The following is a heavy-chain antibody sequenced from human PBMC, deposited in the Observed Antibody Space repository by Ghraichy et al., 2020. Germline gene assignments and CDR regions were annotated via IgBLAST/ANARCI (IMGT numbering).Heavy chain of an antibody. Sequence: ASVKVSCKASGYTFTSYYMHWVRQAPGQGLEWMGIINPSGGSTSYAQKFQGRVTMTRDTSTSTVYMELSSLRSEDTAVYYCARDTPRPSYYYYYGMDVWGQGTTVTVSS. V-gene: IGHV1-46*01. CDR3: ARDTPRPSYYYYYGMDV. J-gene: IGHJ6*02. CDR1: GYTFTSYY. CDR2: INPSGGST.